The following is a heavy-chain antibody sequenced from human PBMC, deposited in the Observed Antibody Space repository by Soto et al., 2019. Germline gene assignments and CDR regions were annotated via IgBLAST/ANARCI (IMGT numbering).Heavy chain of an antibody. CDR3: ARMGFTMVRGVPNNWFDP. V-gene: IGHV1-2*04. Sequence: ASVKVSCKASGYTFTGYYMHWVRQAPGQGLEWMGWINPNSGGTNYAQKFQGWVTMTRDTSISTAYMELSRLRSDDTAVYYWARMGFTMVRGVPNNWFDPWGQGTLVTVSS. D-gene: IGHD3-10*01. CDR2: INPNSGGT. CDR1: GYTFTGYY. J-gene: IGHJ5*02.